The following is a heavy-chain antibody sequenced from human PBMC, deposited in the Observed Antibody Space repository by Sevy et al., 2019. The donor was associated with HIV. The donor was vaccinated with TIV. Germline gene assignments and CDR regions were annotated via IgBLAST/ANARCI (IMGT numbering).Heavy chain of an antibody. J-gene: IGHJ4*02. CDR3: ARLSGDSGSWSYFDY. V-gene: IGHV3-48*01. CDR2: ISSSTSTI. CDR1: AFTFSSYS. Sequence: GGSLRLSCAASAFTFSSYSMNWVRQAPGKGLEWVSYISSSTSTIYYADSVKGRFTISRDNAKNSLYLQMNSLRAEDTAVYYCARLSGDSGSWSYFDYWGQGTLVTVSS. D-gene: IGHD6-13*01.